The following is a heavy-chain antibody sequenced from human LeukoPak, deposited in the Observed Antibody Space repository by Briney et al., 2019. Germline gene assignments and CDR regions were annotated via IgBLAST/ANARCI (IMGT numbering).Heavy chain of an antibody. CDR2: ISYDGSKK. V-gene: IGHV3-30*18. Sequence: GGSLRLSCAASGFTFSSYGMHWVRQAQGKGLEWVAVISYDGSKKYYADSVKGRFTISRDNSKNTLYLQMNSLRVEDTAVHYCAKGGLWFGNLLVPLWGQGTLVTVSS. CDR3: AKGGLWFGNLLVPL. J-gene: IGHJ4*02. CDR1: GFTFSSYG. D-gene: IGHD3-10*01.